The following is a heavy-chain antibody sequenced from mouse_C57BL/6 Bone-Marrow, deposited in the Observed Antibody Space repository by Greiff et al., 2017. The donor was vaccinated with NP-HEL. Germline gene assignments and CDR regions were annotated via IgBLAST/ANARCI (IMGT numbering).Heavy chain of an antibody. J-gene: IGHJ2*01. CDR2: IRNKANNHAT. V-gene: IGHV6-6*01. Sequence: EVKVVESGGGLVQPGGSMKLSCAASGFTFSDAWMDWVRQSPEKGLEWVAEIRNKANNHATYYAESVKGRFTISRDDSKSSVYLQMNSLRAEDTGIYYCTRRDYYGSSYGYFDYWGQGTTLTVSS. CDR1: GFTFSDAW. D-gene: IGHD1-1*01. CDR3: TRRDYYGSSYGYFDY.